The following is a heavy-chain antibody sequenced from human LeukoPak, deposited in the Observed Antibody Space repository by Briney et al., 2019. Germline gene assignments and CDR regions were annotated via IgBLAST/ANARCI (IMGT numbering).Heavy chain of an antibody. CDR2: ISGSGGST. CDR1: GFTFSSHW. CDR3: AKDWYSSSWFDY. Sequence: GGSLRLSCAASGFTFSSHWMHWLRQIPGKGLEWVSAISGSGGSTYYADSVKGRFTISRDNSKNTLYLQMNSLRAEDTAVYYCAKDWYSSSWFDYWGQGTLVTVSS. V-gene: IGHV3-23*01. D-gene: IGHD6-13*01. J-gene: IGHJ4*02.